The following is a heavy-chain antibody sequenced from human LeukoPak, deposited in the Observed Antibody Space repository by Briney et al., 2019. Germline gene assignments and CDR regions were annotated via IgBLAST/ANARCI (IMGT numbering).Heavy chain of an antibody. Sequence: GGSLRLSCAASGFTVSSNYMSWVRQAPGKGLEWVSIIYSGGSTFYADSVKGRFTISRDNAKNSLYLQMNSLRAEDTALYYCAKGSMAAAGAFDYWGQGTLVTVSS. J-gene: IGHJ4*02. CDR2: IYSGGST. CDR3: AKGSMAAAGAFDY. CDR1: GFTVSSNY. V-gene: IGHV3-53*05. D-gene: IGHD6-13*01.